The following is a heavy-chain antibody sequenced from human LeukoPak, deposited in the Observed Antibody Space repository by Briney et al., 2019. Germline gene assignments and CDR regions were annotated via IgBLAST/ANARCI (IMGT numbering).Heavy chain of an antibody. J-gene: IGHJ4*02. D-gene: IGHD1-26*01. CDR2: IYTSGST. Sequence: SETLSLTCTVSGGSISSGSYYWSWIRQPAGKGLEWIGRIYTSGSTNYNPSLKSRVTISVDTSKNQFSLKLSSVTAADTAVYYCARMYAGDAPNYFDYWGQGTLVTVSS. CDR1: GGSISSGSYY. CDR3: ARMYAGDAPNYFDY. V-gene: IGHV4-61*02.